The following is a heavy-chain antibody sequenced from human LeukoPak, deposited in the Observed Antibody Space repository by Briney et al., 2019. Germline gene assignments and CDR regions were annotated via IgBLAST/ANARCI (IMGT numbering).Heavy chain of an antibody. Sequence: GGSLRLSCAASGFTFDDYAMHWVRQAPGKGLEWVSGISWNSGSIGYADSVKGRFTTSRDNAKNSLYLQMNSLRAEDTALYYCAKGMHYDSSGGVYFDYWGQGTLVTVSS. CDR3: AKGMHYDSSGGVYFDY. D-gene: IGHD3-22*01. CDR1: GFTFDDYA. CDR2: ISWNSGSI. J-gene: IGHJ4*02. V-gene: IGHV3-9*01.